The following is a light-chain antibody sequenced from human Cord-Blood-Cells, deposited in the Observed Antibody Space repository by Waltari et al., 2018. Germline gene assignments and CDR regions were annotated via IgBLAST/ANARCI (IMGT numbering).Light chain of an antibody. CDR1: STDVGGFDY. CDR2: EVS. J-gene: IGLJ2*01. Sequence: QSALTQPASVSGSPGQSLNISCTGPSTDVGGFDYVSWYQQHPGKAPKLMIYEVSNRPSGVSNRFSGSKSGNTASLTISGLQAEDEADYYCSSYTSSSTVVFGGGTKLTVL. CDR3: SSYTSSSTVV. V-gene: IGLV2-14*01.